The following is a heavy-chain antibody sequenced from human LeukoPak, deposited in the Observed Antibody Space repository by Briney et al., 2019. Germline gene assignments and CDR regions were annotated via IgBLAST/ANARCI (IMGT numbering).Heavy chain of an antibody. CDR2: IYWDDDK. J-gene: IGHJ3*02. CDR3: ALSKGGSGWYQTRDAFDI. D-gene: IGHD6-19*01. Sequence: ESGPTLVKPTQTLTLTCTFSGFSLSTSGVGVGWIRQPPGKALEWFALIYWDDDKRYSPSLKSRLTITKDTSKNQVVLTMTNMDPVDTATYYCALSKGGSGWYQTRDAFDIWGQGTMVTVSS. V-gene: IGHV2-5*02. CDR1: GFSLSTSGVG.